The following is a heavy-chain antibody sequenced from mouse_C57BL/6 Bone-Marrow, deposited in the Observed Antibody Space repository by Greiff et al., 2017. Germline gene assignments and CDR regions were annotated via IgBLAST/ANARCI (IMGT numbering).Heavy chain of an antibody. J-gene: IGHJ2*01. CDR2: FYPRSGNT. V-gene: IGHV1-81*01. Sequence: QVQLQQSGAELARPGASVKLSCKASGYTFTSYGISRVKQRTGPGLEWIGEFYPRSGNTYYNEKFKGKGTLTADKSSSTAYMELRSLTSEDSAVYFCARRAGYWGQGTTLTVSS. CDR1: GYTFTSYG. D-gene: IGHD3-1*01. CDR3: ARRAGY.